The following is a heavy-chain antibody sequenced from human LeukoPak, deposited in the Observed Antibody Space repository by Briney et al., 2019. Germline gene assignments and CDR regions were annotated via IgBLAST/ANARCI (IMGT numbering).Heavy chain of an antibody. V-gene: IGHV3-21*01. Sequence: KPGGSLRLSCAASGFTLSDYNMTWVRQAPGKGLEWVSSISSTSYYIYYADLVKGRFTISRGNAKNSLYLQMNSLRAEDTAVYYCARTLGGYNHAYGFDCWGQGTLVTVSS. CDR2: ISSTSYYI. D-gene: IGHD5-18*01. CDR3: ARTLGGYNHAYGFDC. CDR1: GFTLSDYN. J-gene: IGHJ4*02.